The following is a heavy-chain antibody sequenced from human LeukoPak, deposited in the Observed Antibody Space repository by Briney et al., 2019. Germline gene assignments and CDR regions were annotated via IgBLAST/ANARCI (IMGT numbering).Heavy chain of an antibody. J-gene: IGHJ5*02. D-gene: IGHD6-6*01. V-gene: IGHV3-30-3*01. CDR1: GFTFSSYA. Sequence: GGSLRLSCAASGFTFSSYAMHWVRQAPGKGLEWVAVISYDGSNKYYADSVKGRFTISRDNSKNTLYLQMNSLRAEDTAVYYCAKPFYSSSLNWFDPWGQGTLVTVSS. CDR2: ISYDGSNK. CDR3: AKPFYSSSLNWFDP.